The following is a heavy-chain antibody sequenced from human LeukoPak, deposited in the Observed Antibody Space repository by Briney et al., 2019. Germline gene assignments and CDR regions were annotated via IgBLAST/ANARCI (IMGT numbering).Heavy chain of an antibody. Sequence: SETLSLTCTVSGGSITSSSYYWGWIRQPPGKGLEWVGSIYYSGNTYYNPSLKSRGTIYVDTHNNQFSLKLTSVTAADTAVYYCARRKSRWYFDVWGRGTLVTVSS. CDR3: ARRKSRWYFDV. V-gene: IGHV4-39*01. CDR2: IYYSGNT. J-gene: IGHJ2*01. CDR1: GGSITSSSYY.